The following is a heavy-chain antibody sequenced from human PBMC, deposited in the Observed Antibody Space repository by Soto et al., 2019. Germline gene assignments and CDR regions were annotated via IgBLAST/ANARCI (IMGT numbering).Heavy chain of an antibody. CDR2: NNHSGTT. D-gene: IGHD5-12*01. CDR3: ARVARRAVDAFDI. V-gene: IGHV4-34*01. J-gene: IGHJ3*02. CDR1: GGSFSGFY. Sequence: PSGTLSLTCAVYGGSFSGFYWSWVRQPPGEGLEGIGGNNHSGTTNYNPSLKIRVTISVDTSKNQFSLKLSAVTAADTAVYYCARVARRAVDAFDIWGQGTMVTVSS.